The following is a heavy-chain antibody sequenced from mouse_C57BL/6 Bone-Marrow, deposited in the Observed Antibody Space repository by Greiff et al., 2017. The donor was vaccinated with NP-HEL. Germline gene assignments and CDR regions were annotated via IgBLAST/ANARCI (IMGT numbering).Heavy chain of an antibody. CDR1: GFNIKDDY. D-gene: IGHD2-5*01. V-gene: IGHV14-4*01. J-gene: IGHJ3*01. CDR2: IDPENGDT. Sequence: EVKLQESGAELVRPGASVKLSCTASGFNIKDDYMHWVKQRPEQGLEWIGWIDPENGDTEYASKFQGKATITADTSSNTAYLQLSSLTSEDTAVYYCTTTYYSNYETWFAYWGQGTLVTVSA. CDR3: TTTYYSNYETWFAY.